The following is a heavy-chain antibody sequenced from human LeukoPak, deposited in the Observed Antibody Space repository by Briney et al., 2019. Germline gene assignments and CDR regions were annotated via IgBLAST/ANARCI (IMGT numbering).Heavy chain of an antibody. V-gene: IGHV1-69*04. D-gene: IGHD3-10*01. CDR2: IIPILGIA. Sequence: ASVKVSCKASGGTFSSYAISWVRQAPGQGLEWMGRIIPILGIANYAQKFQGRVTITADKSTSTAYMELSSLRSEDTAVYYCARGPNVYYYGSGSYLYFDYWGQGTLVTVSS. CDR3: ARGPNVYYYGSGSYLYFDY. J-gene: IGHJ4*02. CDR1: GGTFSSYA.